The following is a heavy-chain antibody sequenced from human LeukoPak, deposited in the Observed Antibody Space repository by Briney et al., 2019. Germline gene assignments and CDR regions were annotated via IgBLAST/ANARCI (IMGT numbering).Heavy chain of an antibody. CDR3: ARDRVRIAAAGTGWFDP. J-gene: IGHJ5*02. CDR1: GYTFTGYY. D-gene: IGHD6-13*01. CDR2: INPNSGGT. Sequence: ASVKVSCKASGYTFTGYYMHWGRQAPGQGLEWMGWINPNSGGTNYAQKFQGRVTMTRDTSSSTAYMELSRVRSDDTAVYYCARDRVRIAAAGTGWFDPWGQGTLVTVP. V-gene: IGHV1-2*02.